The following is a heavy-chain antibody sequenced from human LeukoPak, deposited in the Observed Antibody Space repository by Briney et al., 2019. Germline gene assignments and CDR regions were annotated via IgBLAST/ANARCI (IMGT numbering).Heavy chain of an antibody. CDR3: VRGSAAGDY. V-gene: IGHV3-74*01. J-gene: IGHJ4*02. D-gene: IGHD3-10*01. CDR2: INSDGSSA. CDR1: GFAFSSHW. Sequence: PGGSLRLSCAASGFAFSSHWMHWIRQAPGKGLEWVSRINSDGSSASYADSVKGRFTMSRDNAKNTLYLQMNSLRAEDTAVYYCVRGSAAGDYWGQGTLVTVSS.